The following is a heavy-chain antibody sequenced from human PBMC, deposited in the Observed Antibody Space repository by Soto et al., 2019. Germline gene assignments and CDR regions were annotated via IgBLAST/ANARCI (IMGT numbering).Heavy chain of an antibody. CDR3: ARDEYYYDSSGYRLFAY. J-gene: IGHJ4*02. CDR1: GFTFSSYS. D-gene: IGHD3-22*01. CDR2: ISSSSSYI. Sequence: GGSLRLSCAASGFTFSSYSMNWVRQAPGKGLEWVSSISSSSSYIYYADSVKGRFTISRDNAKNSLYLQMNSLRAEDTAVYYCARDEYYYDSSGYRLFAYRGKGPLVTVSS. V-gene: IGHV3-21*01.